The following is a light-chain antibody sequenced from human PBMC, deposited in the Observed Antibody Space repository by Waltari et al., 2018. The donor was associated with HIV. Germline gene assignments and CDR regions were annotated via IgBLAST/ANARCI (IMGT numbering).Light chain of an antibody. CDR1: QAIGND. V-gene: IGKV1-6*01. Sequence: AIQMTKSPPSLSASVGARVTITCRASQAIGNDLDWYQQKPGKAPKLLIYGASTLQSGVPSRFSGSGSGTDFTLTISRLQPEDFATYFCLQDYNYPWTFGQGTKVEIK. J-gene: IGKJ1*01. CDR2: GAS. CDR3: LQDYNYPWT.